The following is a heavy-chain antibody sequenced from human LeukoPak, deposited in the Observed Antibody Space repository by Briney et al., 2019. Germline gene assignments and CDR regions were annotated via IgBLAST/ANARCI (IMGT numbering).Heavy chain of an antibody. Sequence: GASVKVSCKASGYTFTSYGISWVRQAPGQGLEWMGWISAYNGNTNYAQKLQGRVTMTTDTSTSTAYMELRSLRSDDTAVYYCARDTTPSFGGFDGSWFDPWGQGTLVTVSS. CDR1: GYTFTSYG. CDR2: ISAYNGNT. D-gene: IGHD3-10*01. J-gene: IGHJ5*02. V-gene: IGHV1-18*01. CDR3: ARDTTPSFGGFDGSWFDP.